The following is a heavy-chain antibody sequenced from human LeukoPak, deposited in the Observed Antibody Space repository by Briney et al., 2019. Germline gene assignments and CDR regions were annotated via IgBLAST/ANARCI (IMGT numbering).Heavy chain of an antibody. CDR3: ARGLVELRGASDD. V-gene: IGHV3-23*01. D-gene: IGHD3-16*01. CDR2: ISGSGDST. CDR1: GFTFSSYA. Sequence: PGGSLCLSCAASGFTFSSYARSWVRQAPGKGLEWVSAISGSGDSTYYADSVKGRFTFSRDNSKNTLYLQMDSLRGEDTAVYYCARGLVELRGASDDWGHGSPVTVSS. J-gene: IGHJ4*01.